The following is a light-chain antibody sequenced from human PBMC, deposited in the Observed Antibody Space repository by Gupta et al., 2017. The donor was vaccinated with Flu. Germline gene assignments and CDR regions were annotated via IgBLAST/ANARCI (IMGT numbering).Light chain of an antibody. Sequence: QSVLTQPPAVLGAPGQTTTLACAGRSVNIGAGYVVHWYQQVQGTAPKLIVYGNDNRPAGVPDRVSGSKSGTSTPLAITGLQAEDEADYYCQSYDSNPSGSNYVFGAGTKVTVL. CDR3: QSYDSNPSGSNYV. CDR2: GND. J-gene: IGLJ1*01. V-gene: IGLV1-40*01. CDR1: SVNIGAGYV.